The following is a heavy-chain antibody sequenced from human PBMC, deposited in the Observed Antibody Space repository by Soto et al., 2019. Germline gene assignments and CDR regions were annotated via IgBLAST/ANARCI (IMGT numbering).Heavy chain of an antibody. CDR3: ARYCGGDCYTYYYYGMDV. Sequence: QVQLQESGPGLVKPSETLSLTCTVSGGSVSYYFWWWIRQPPGKGLEWIGDIYYNGNTNYNPSLKSRVTISVDTSKNHFSLRLSSVTAADTAVYYCARYCGGDCYTYYYYGMDVWGQGTTVTVSS. V-gene: IGHV4-59*02. D-gene: IGHD2-21*02. J-gene: IGHJ6*02. CDR1: GGSVSYYF. CDR2: IYYNGNT.